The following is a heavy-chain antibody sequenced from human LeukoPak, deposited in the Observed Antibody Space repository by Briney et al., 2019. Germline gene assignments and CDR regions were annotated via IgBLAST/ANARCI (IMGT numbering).Heavy chain of an antibody. D-gene: IGHD2-21*02. V-gene: IGHV4-59*01. Sequence: MTSETLSLTCTVSGGSISSYYWSWIRQPPGKGLEWIGYIYYSGSTNYNPSLKSRVTISVDTSKNQFSLKLSSVTAADTAVYYCARDDAYCGGDCYAFDIWGQGTMVTVSS. CDR3: ARDDAYCGGDCYAFDI. CDR1: GGSISSYY. CDR2: IYYSGST. J-gene: IGHJ3*02.